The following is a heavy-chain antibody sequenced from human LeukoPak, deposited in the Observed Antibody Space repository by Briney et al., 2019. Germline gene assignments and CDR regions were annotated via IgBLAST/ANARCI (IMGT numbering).Heavy chain of an antibody. Sequence: GRSLRLSCAASGFTFSSYWMSWVRQAPGKGLEWVANLRQDGSETYYVDSVKGRFTISRDNAKNSLYLQMNSLRAEDTAVYYCARPLGWRDAFDIWGQGTMDTVSS. V-gene: IGHV3-7*01. CDR3: ARPLGWRDAFDI. D-gene: IGHD7-27*01. CDR1: GFTFSSYW. CDR2: LRQDGSET. J-gene: IGHJ3*02.